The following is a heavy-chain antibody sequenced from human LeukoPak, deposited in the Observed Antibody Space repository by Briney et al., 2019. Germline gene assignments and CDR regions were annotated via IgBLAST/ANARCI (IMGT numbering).Heavy chain of an antibody. CDR2: ISPSSTYT. CDR3: ASAYASYDFWSGYENFDF. D-gene: IGHD3-3*01. CDR1: GFSFSLYG. V-gene: IGHV3-21*01. J-gene: IGHJ4*02. Sequence: GGSLRLSCAASGFSFSLYGMNWVRQAPGKGLEWVASISPSSTYTFYGDAVKGRFTISRDDTTNSVHLQMNSLGPEDTAVYYCASAYASYDFWSGYENFDFWGQGTLVTVSS.